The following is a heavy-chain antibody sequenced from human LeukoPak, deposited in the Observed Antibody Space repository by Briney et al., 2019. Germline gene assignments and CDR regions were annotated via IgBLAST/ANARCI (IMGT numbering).Heavy chain of an antibody. J-gene: IGHJ4*02. CDR3: ARWRGGVGFDY. D-gene: IGHD3-16*01. V-gene: IGHV3-64*02. CDR1: GFTFSTYA. Sequence: GGSLRLSCAAPGFTFSTYAIHWVRQAPGKGLEYVSAIHSNGGSTYYADSVKGRFTISRDNSKNTVYLHMGSLRAEDMAVYYCARWRGGVGFDYWGQGTLVTVSS. CDR2: IHSNGGST.